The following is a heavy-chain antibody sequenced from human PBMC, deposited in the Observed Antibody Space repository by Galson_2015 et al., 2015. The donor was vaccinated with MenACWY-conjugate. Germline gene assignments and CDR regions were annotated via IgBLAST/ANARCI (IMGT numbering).Heavy chain of an antibody. J-gene: IGHJ4*02. Sequence: SLRLSCAASGFIFNTYWMHWVRQAPGKGLVWVSRINPGGSSTTYADSGKDRFTNSRDNSKNTMYLQMNSLRTEDTAIYYCAKDGLLGLVILGYVDNWGQGTLVTISS. V-gene: IGHV3-74*01. CDR1: GFIFNTYW. D-gene: IGHD3/OR15-3a*01. CDR2: INPGGSST. CDR3: AKDGLLGLVILGYVDN.